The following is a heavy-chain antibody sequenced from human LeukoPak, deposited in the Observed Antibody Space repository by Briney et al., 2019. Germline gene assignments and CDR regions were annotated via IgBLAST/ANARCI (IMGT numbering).Heavy chain of an antibody. Sequence: GESLRLSCAASGFTFSRYWIHWVRQAPGKGLEWVANIKQDGSEKYYVDYVKGRFTISRDNAKKSLYLQMNSLRAEDTAVYYCARRSSAYVGGGLTWGQGTLVTVSS. V-gene: IGHV3-7*01. J-gene: IGHJ4*02. CDR2: IKQDGSEK. CDR3: ARRSSAYVGGGLT. CDR1: GFTFSRYW. D-gene: IGHD3-22*01.